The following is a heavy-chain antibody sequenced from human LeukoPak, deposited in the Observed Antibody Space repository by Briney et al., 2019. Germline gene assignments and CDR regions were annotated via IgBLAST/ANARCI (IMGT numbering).Heavy chain of an antibody. J-gene: IGHJ4*02. V-gene: IGHV1-2*02. CDR1: GYTFTGYY. CDR3: ARGASGPKDY. D-gene: IGHD1-26*01. Sequence: ASVKVSCKASGYTFTGYYMHWVRQAPGQGLEWMGWINPNSGGTNYAQKFQGRVTMTRDMPTSTVYMELSSLRSEDTAVYYCARGASGPKDYWGQGTLVTISS. CDR2: INPNSGGT.